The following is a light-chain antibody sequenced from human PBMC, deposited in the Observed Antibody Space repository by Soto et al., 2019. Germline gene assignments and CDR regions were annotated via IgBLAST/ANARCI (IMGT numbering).Light chain of an antibody. J-gene: IGKJ1*01. Sequence: EIVRPQSPATLSVSPGERAALHCRASQSVSSNLAWYKQQPGQAPRLLIYGASTRATGIPARFSGSGSGTESTLTISSLKSEDFAVDYCQQYNNWPTFGQGTKVDIK. CDR2: GAS. CDR3: QQYNNWPT. V-gene: IGKV3-15*01. CDR1: QSVSSN.